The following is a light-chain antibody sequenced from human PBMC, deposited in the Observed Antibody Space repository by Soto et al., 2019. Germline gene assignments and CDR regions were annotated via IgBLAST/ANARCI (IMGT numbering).Light chain of an antibody. CDR1: QSVSSSY. J-gene: IGKJ1*01. Sequence: EIVLTQSPGTPSLSPGERATLSCRASQSVSSSYLAWYQQKPGQAPRLLIYGASSRGTGIPDRFSGSGSGTDFTLTISRLEPEDFAVYYCQQYGSSPWTFGQGTKVDIK. CDR3: QQYGSSPWT. CDR2: GAS. V-gene: IGKV3-20*01.